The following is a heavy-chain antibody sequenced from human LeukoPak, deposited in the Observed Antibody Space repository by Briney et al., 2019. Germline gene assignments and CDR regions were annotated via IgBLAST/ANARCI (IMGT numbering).Heavy chain of an antibody. Sequence: PGGSLRLSCAASGFTFSGSAMHWVRQASGKGLEWVGRIRSKANSYATAYAASVKGRFTISRDDSKNTAYLQMNSLKTEDTAVYYCTADGTWITMILPEWGQGTLVTVSS. V-gene: IGHV3-73*01. D-gene: IGHD3-22*01. CDR2: IRSKANSYAT. CDR3: TADGTWITMILPE. CDR1: GFTFSGSA. J-gene: IGHJ4*02.